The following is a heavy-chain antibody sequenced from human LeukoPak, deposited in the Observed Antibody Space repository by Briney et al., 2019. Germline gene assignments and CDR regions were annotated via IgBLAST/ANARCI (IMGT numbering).Heavy chain of an antibody. J-gene: IGHJ5*02. D-gene: IGHD3-22*01. Sequence: VGSLRLSCAASGFTFSSYGMHWVRQAPGKGLEWVAFIRYDGSNKYYADSVKGRFTISRDNSKNTLYLQMNSLRAEDTAVYYCAKSRWGYSDCGESWGQGTLVTVSS. CDR2: IRYDGSNK. CDR1: GFTFSSYG. CDR3: AKSRWGYSDCGES. V-gene: IGHV3-30*02.